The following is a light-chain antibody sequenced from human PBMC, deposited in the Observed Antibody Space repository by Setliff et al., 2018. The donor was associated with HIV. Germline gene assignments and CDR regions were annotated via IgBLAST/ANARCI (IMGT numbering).Light chain of an antibody. V-gene: IGLV1-40*01. CDR1: SSNIGAGYD. J-gene: IGLJ1*01. CDR2: DNT. CDR3: QSYDSGLGV. Sequence: QSVLTQPPSVSGAPGQRVTISCIGTSSNIGAGYDVHWYQQLPGTAPKLLIYDNTHRPSGVPDRFSGSNSGTSASLAITGLQAEGEADYYCQSYDSGLGVFGTGTKVTVL.